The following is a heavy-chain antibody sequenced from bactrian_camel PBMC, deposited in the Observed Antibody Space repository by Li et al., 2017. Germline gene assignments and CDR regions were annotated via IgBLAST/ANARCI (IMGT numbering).Heavy chain of an antibody. CDR3: AMQILNGGTWYGGYNY. Sequence: VQLVESGGGLVQPGGSLRVSCAGSGFTFSNYAMSWVRQAPGKGLEWVSLINSYDSSTYYRDSVKGRFTISRDNTKSTVYLQLNSLKPEDVGMYYCAMQILNGGTWYGGYNYWGQGTQVTVS. CDR2: INSYDSST. J-gene: IGHJ4*01. V-gene: IGHV3S40*01. D-gene: IGHD6*01. CDR1: GFTFSNYA.